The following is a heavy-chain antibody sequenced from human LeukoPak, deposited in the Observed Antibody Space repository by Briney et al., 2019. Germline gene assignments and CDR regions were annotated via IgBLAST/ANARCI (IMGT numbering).Heavy chain of an antibody. CDR1: GFTFSSYG. CDR3: ARDAWAARRELLY. Sequence: SGGSLRLSCAASGFTFSSYGMHWVRQAPGKGLEWVAVIWYDGSNKYYEDSVKGRFTISRDNSKNTLYLQMNSLRAEDTAVYYCARDAWAARRELLYWGQGTLVTVSS. J-gene: IGHJ4*02. V-gene: IGHV3-33*01. D-gene: IGHD6-6*01. CDR2: IWYDGSNK.